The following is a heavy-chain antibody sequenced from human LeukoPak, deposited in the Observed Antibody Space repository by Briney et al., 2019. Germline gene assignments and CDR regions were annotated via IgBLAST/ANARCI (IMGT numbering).Heavy chain of an antibody. J-gene: IGHJ4*02. D-gene: IGHD5-12*01. Sequence: GGSLRLSCAVSGFTFSASAMHWVRQASGKGLKWVGRIRDKANSYATTYAASVKGRFTMSRDDSKNTAYLQMNSLKTEDTAVYYCTRMGSTGYDDYWGQGTLVTVSS. CDR3: TRMGSTGYDDY. V-gene: IGHV3-73*01. CDR1: GFTFSASA. CDR2: IRDKANSYAT.